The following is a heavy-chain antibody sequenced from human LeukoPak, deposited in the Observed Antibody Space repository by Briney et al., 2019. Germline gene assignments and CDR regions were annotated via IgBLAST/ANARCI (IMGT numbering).Heavy chain of an antibody. V-gene: IGHV1-2*02. CDR2: FNPNSGGT. CDR1: GYTFTGYY. J-gene: IGHJ3*02. Sequence: ASVKVSCKASGYTFTGYYMHWVRQAPGQGLEWMGWFNPNSGGTNYAQKFQGRVTMTRDTSISTAYMELSRLRSDDTAVYYCARDLGYSDAFDIWGQGTMVTVSS. CDR3: ARDLGYSDAFDI. D-gene: IGHD6-13*01.